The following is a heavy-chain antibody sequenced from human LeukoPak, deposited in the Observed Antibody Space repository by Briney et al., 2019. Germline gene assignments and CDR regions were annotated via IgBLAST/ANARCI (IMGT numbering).Heavy chain of an antibody. CDR1: GGSISSYY. CDR2: IYTSGST. Sequence: SETLSLTCTVSGGSISSYYWSWFRQPAGMRLEWIGRIYTSGSTNYNPSLKSRVTISLDTSKSQFSLKLSSVTAADTAVYYCARKGKLGDAFDIWGQGTMVTVSS. V-gene: IGHV4-4*07. CDR3: ARKGKLGDAFDI. D-gene: IGHD3-16*01. J-gene: IGHJ3*02.